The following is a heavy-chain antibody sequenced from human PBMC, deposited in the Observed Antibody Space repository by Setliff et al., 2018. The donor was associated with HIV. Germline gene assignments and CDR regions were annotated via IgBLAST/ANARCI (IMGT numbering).Heavy chain of an antibody. D-gene: IGHD2-21*01. CDR2: MNPESGNT. Sequence: ASVKVSCKASGYTFTSYDINWVRQATGQGLEWMGWMNPESGNTGYAQKLQGRVTMTTDTSTSTAYMELRSLRSDDTAVYYCARVRIPLYYFDYWGQGTLVTVSS. CDR1: GYTFTSYD. CDR3: ARVRIPLYYFDY. J-gene: IGHJ4*02. V-gene: IGHV1-8*01.